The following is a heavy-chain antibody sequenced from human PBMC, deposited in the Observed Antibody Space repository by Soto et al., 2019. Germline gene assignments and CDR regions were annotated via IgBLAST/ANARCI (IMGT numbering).Heavy chain of an antibody. Sequence: SGTLSLTCTVSGSDITTYYWSWLRQSPGKGLEWIGHIYDTGSTTYNPSLKSRDTISVDTSNKQFSLRLTSVTAADTAVYYCARCPIDHNWFDPWGQGTLVTVSS. V-gene: IGHV4-59*01. CDR1: GSDITTYY. CDR3: ARCPIDHNWFDP. CDR2: IYDTGST. D-gene: IGHD3-9*01. J-gene: IGHJ5*02.